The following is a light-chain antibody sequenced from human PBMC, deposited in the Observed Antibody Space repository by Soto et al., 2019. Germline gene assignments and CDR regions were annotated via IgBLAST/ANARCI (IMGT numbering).Light chain of an antibody. CDR2: DAS. CDR1: QSVSNF. J-gene: IGKJ5*01. CDR3: QQRSDWFT. V-gene: IGKV3-11*01. Sequence: VLSQSPGPLSVSQGERATLSCRASQSVSNFLAWYQQKPGQAPRLLIYDASNRATGIPVRFSGSGSGTDFTLTISSLEPEDFGLYYCQQRSDWFTFGQGTRLEIK.